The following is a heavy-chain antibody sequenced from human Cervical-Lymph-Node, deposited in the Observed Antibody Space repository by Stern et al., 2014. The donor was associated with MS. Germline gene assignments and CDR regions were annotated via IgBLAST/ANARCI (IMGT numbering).Heavy chain of an antibody. CDR3: AKTERLWLPFDY. Sequence: EVQLVESGGGLVQPGRSLRLSCAASGFTFDDYAMHWVRQAPGKGLEWVSGISWNSGSIGYADSVKGRFTISRDNAKNSLYLQMNSLRAEDTALYYCAKTERLWLPFDYWGQGTLVTVSS. CDR2: ISWNSGSI. V-gene: IGHV3-9*01. CDR1: GFTFDDYA. D-gene: IGHD5-18*01. J-gene: IGHJ4*02.